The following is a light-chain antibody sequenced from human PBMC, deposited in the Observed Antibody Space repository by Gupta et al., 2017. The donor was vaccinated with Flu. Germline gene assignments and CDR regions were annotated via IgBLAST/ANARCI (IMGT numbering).Light chain of an antibody. V-gene: IGKV4-1*01. CDR2: WAS. J-gene: IGKJ1*01. CDR1: QSVLYSSNNKNF. CDR3: QQYYSTPWT. Sequence: DIVLTQSPDSLVVSLGERGPIHSKSSQSVLYSSNNKNFLAWYQQKPGQPPKLLIYWASTRESGVPNRCSGSGSGTYITLTISSLQDEDVAVYYCQQYYSTPWTFGQGTKVEIK.